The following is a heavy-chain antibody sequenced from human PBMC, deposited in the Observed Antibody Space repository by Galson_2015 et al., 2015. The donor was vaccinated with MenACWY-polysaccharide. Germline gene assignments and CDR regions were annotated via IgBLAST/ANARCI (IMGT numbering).Heavy chain of an antibody. J-gene: IGHJ4*02. V-gene: IGHV1-46*01. D-gene: IGHD1-26*01. CDR2: INPSDGTT. CDR3: ARGYQLLLGPPFDY. Sequence: SVKVSCKASGHTFTSDYMHWVRQAPGQGLEWMGIINPSDGTTTYSQNFQGRVTMTRDTSTNTVYMDLFSLRSEDTAVYYCARGYQLLLGPPFDYWGQGTLATVSS. CDR1: GHTFTSDY.